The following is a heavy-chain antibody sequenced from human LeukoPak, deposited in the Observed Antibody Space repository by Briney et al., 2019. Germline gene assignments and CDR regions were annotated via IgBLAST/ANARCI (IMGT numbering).Heavy chain of an antibody. CDR2: IYPGDSDT. Sequence: GESLKISCKGSGYSFTNYWIGWVRQMPGKGLEWMGIIYPGDSDTRYSPSFQGQVTISADKSISTAYLQWSSLKASDTAMYYCARPRGRIVAAFDIWGQGTMVTVSS. V-gene: IGHV5-51*01. CDR3: ARPRGRIVAAFDI. J-gene: IGHJ3*02. D-gene: IGHD3-10*01. CDR1: GYSFTNYW.